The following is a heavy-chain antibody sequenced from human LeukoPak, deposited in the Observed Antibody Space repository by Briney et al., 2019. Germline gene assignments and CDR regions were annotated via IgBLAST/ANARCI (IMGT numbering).Heavy chain of an antibody. CDR3: ARRYYDSSGFDY. CDR2: INPNSGGT. J-gene: IGHJ4*02. D-gene: IGHD3-22*01. V-gene: IGHV1-2*02. Sequence: ASVKVSCKASGYTFTGYYIHWVRQAPGQGLEWMGWINPNSGGTKYAQKFQGRVTMTRDTSISTAYMELSRLRSDDTAVYYCARRYYDSSGFDYWGQGTLVTVSS. CDR1: GYTFTGYY.